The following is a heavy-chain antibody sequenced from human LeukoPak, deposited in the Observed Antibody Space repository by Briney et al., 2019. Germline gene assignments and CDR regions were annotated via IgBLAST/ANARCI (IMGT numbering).Heavy chain of an antibody. CDR2: MNPNSGNT. Sequence: GASVKVSCKASGYTFTSYDINWVRQATGQGLEWRGWMNPNSGNTGYAQKIPGRITMTTDTSTSIAYRELRSLRSDDTAVYYCARERLAALNWFDPWGQGTLVTVSS. D-gene: IGHD6-13*01. V-gene: IGHV1-8*02. CDR3: ARERLAALNWFDP. CDR1: GYTFTSYD. J-gene: IGHJ5*02.